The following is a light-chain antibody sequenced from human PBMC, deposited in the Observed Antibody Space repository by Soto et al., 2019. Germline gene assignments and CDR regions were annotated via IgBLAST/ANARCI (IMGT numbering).Light chain of an antibody. V-gene: IGKV3-15*01. Sequence: EIMMTQSPATLSVSPGERATLSCRASQSVGNNLAWYQQKPGQTPRLLIYYASTRATGIPARFSGSGSGTEFTLTISSLQSEDFALYFCQQYNDWPPITFGQGTRLEIQ. CDR3: QQYNDWPPIT. CDR2: YAS. CDR1: QSVGNN. J-gene: IGKJ5*01.